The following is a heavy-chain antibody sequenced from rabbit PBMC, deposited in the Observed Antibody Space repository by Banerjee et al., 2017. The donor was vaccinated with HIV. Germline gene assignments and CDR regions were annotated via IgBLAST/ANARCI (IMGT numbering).Heavy chain of an antibody. V-gene: IGHV1S40*01. CDR1: GFSLSNNYY. CDR2: IYAGSSGGT. CDR3: ARSVVAGVSL. Sequence: QSLEESGGDLVKPGASLTLTCTASGFSLSNNYYVYWVRQAPGKGLEWIACIYAGSSGGTYYASWAKGRFTISKTSSTTVTLQMTSLTAADTATYFCARSVVAGVSLWGPGTLVTVS. J-gene: IGHJ4*01. D-gene: IGHD4-1*01.